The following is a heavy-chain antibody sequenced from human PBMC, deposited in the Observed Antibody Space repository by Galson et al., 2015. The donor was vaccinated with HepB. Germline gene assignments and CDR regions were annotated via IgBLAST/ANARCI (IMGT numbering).Heavy chain of an antibody. D-gene: IGHD3-22*01. CDR1: GFTFSDYS. Sequence: SLRLSCAASGFTFSDYSMNWVRHAPGTGLEWVSSITSSSGYIFYADSVKGRFTISRDNAKNSLYLQMNSLRAEDTAMYYCARGLRLYYESSGYYFDYWGQGALITVSS. CDR2: ITSSSGYI. J-gene: IGHJ4*02. CDR3: ARGLRLYYESSGYYFDY. V-gene: IGHV3-21*01.